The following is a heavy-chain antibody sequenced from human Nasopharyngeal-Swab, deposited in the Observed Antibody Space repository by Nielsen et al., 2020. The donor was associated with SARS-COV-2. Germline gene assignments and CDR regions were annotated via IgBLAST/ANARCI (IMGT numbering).Heavy chain of an antibody. V-gene: IGHV3-73*01. CDR2: IGDKDHNYAT. Sequence: GGSLRLSCAASGFIFSGSAMHWVRQASGKALEWVGRIGDKDHNYATTYGAAVKGRFTISRDDSKNTAFLQMDSLKTEDTALYYCTTDYYFDYWGQGTLVTVSS. CDR1: GFIFSGSA. CDR3: TTDYYFDY. J-gene: IGHJ4*02.